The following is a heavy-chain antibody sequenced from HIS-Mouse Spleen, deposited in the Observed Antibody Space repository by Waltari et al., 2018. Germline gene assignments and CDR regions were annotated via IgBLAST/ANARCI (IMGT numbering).Heavy chain of an antibody. CDR3: ARIQAGKLELPFDY. CDR1: GFSLSTSGMC. J-gene: IGHJ4*02. Sequence: QVTLRESGPALVKPTQTLTLTCTFSGFSLSTSGMCVSWIRQPPGKALEWLSRIDWDEDKYYSTSLKTRLTISKATSKNQVVLTMTNMDPVDTATYYCARIQAGKLELPFDYWGQGTLVTVSS. CDR2: IDWDEDK. V-gene: IGHV2-70*15. D-gene: IGHD1-7*01.